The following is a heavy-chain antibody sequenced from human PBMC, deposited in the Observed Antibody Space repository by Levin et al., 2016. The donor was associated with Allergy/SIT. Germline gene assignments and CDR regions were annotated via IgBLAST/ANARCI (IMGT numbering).Heavy chain of an antibody. CDR3: ARAREVRYYDILTGPSYYYYGMDV. D-gene: IGHD3-9*01. Sequence: WIRQPPGKGLVWVSRINSDGSSTSYADSVKGRFTISRDNAKNTLYLQMNSLRAEDTAVYYCARAREVRYYDILTGPSYYYYGMDVWGQGTTVTVSS. V-gene: IGHV3-74*01. J-gene: IGHJ6*02. CDR2: INSDGSST.